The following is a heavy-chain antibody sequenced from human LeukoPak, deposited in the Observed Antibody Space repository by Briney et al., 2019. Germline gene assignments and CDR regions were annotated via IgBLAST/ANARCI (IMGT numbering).Heavy chain of an antibody. CDR2: IRYDGSNK. Sequence: GGSLRLSCAASGFTFSSYGMHWVRQAPGKGLEWVAFIRYDGSNKYYADSVKGRFTISRDNSKNTLYLQMNSLRAEDTAVYYCARLHYDVLTGPFDYWGQGTLVTVSS. CDR1: GFTFSSYG. J-gene: IGHJ4*02. V-gene: IGHV3-30*02. D-gene: IGHD3-9*01. CDR3: ARLHYDVLTGPFDY.